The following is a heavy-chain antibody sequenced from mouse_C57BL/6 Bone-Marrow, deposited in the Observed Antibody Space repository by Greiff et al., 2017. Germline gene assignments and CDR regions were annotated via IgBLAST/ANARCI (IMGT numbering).Heavy chain of an antibody. J-gene: IGHJ3*01. V-gene: IGHV1-50*01. D-gene: IGHD2-4*01. CDR1: GYTFTSYW. CDR2: IDPSDSYT. CDR3: ARGDYDSY. Sequence: QVQLQQPGAELVKPGASVKLSCKASGYTFTSYWMQWVKQRPGQGLEWIGEIDPSDSYTNYNQKFKGKATLTVDTSSSTAYMQLSSLTSEDSAVYYCARGDYDSYWGQGTLVTVSA.